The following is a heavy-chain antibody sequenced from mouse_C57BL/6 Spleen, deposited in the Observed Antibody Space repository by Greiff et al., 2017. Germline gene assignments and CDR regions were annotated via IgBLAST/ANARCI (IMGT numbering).Heavy chain of an antibody. CDR2: IYPRSGNT. CDR1: GYTFTSYG. V-gene: IGHV1-81*01. J-gene: IGHJ4*01. Sequence: QVQLKQSGAELARPGASVKLSCKASGYTFTSYGISWVKQRTGQGLEWIGEIYPRSGNTYYNEKFKGKATLTADKSSSTAYMELRSLTSEDSAVXFCARSGSNYYAMDYWGQGTSVTVSS. D-gene: IGHD1-3*01. CDR3: ARSGSNYYAMDY.